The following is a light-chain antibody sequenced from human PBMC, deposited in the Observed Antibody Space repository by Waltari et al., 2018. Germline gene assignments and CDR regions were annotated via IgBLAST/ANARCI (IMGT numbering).Light chain of an antibody. CDR1: QSVLYRSNYKNY. V-gene: IGKV4-1*01. CDR2: WAS. J-gene: IGKJ2*03. Sequence: ELTQSPASLPVTLGERATINCKSSQSVLYRSNYKNYLAWFQQKPGQPPKLLIRWASTRESGVPDRFSGSGSDTDFTLTISSLQAEDVAVYYCQQYLTLPYSFGQGTKLEIK. CDR3: QQYLTLPYS.